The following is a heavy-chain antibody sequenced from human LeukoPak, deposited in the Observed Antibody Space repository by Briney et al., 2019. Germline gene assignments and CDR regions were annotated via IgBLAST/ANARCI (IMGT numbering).Heavy chain of an antibody. CDR3: AFVPGIAAAGPREKDAFDI. D-gene: IGHD6-13*01. V-gene: IGHV1-8*01. Sequence: ASVKVSCKASGYTFTSYDINWVRQATGQGLEWMGWMNPNSGNTGYAQKFQGRVTMTEDTSTDTAYMELSSLRSEDTAVYYCAFVPGIAAAGPREKDAFDIWGQGTMVTVSS. CDR2: MNPNSGNT. CDR1: GYTFTSYD. J-gene: IGHJ3*02.